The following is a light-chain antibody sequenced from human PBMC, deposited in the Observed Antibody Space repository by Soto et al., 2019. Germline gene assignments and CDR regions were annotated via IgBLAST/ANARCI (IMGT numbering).Light chain of an antibody. CDR3: QQYYQWPLT. CDR1: QSVGGS. V-gene: IGKV3-15*01. Sequence: EILMTQSPATLSVSPGEGATLSCRASQSVGGSLAWYQEKSGQAPRLLISGASRRANGIPARFSGSGSGTDFTLIISSPQSEDFAVYYCQQYYQWPLTFGGGTKVEIK. J-gene: IGKJ4*02. CDR2: GAS.